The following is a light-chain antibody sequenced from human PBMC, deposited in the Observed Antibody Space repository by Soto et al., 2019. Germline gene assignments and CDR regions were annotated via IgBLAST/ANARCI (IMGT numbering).Light chain of an antibody. Sequence: DIQMTQSPSTLSASVGDRITITCRASQSIIRWLAWYQQKPGKAPKLLMYRASTLESGVPSRFSGSGSGTEFTLTISSLQPDDFATYHCQQYANFPRTVGQGTKVDSK. CDR3: QQYANFPRT. CDR1: QSIIRW. J-gene: IGKJ1*01. CDR2: RAS. V-gene: IGKV1-5*03.